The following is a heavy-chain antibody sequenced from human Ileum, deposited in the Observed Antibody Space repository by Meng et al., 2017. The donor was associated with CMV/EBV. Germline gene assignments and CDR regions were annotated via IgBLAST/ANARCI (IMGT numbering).Heavy chain of an antibody. Sequence: QVPLHQSGPGLVQTFLTPLLTCSISGDSVASTTVTWNWIRQSPSRGLEWLGRTYYRSKWFNDYALSVRGRITINPDISKNQLSLQLNSVTPEDTAVYYGVRLTGNSWLDYWGRGTLVTVSS. J-gene: IGHJ4*02. CDR3: VRLTGNSWLDY. CDR1: GDSVASTTVT. CDR2: TYYRSKWFN. V-gene: IGHV6-1*01. D-gene: IGHD6-13*01.